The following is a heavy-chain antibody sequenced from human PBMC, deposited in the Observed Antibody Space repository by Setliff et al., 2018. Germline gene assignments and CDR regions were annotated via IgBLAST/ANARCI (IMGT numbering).Heavy chain of an antibody. CDR3: AKESLAINTRWFDP. D-gene: IGHD3-3*02. CDR2: VYNSGT. CDR1: GQSFSDYY. V-gene: IGHV4-4*07. J-gene: IGHJ5*02. Sequence: SETLSLTCAIYGQSFSDYYWTWIRQPAGRRLEWIGRVYNSGTTYNAFFASRVTMSIDTSKNRFSLNLNSVTAADTALYYCAKESLAINTRWFDPWGQGILVTVSS.